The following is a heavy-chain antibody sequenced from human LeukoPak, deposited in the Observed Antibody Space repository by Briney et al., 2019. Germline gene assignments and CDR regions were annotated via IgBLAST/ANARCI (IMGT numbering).Heavy chain of an antibody. Sequence: GGSLRLSCAASGFAFSSYHMHWVRQAPGKGLEWLSYINYHNNPTYYADSAKGRFTISRDNAKNSLYLQLNGLRAEDTAVYYCARLGYSYGYSGMDVWGQGTTVTVSS. J-gene: IGHJ6*02. V-gene: IGHV3-48*01. CDR3: ARLGYSYGYSGMDV. CDR1: GFAFSSYH. CDR2: INYHNNPT. D-gene: IGHD5-18*01.